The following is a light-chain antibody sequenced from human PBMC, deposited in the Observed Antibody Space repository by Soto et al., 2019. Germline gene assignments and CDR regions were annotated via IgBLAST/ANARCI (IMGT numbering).Light chain of an antibody. CDR3: QRYKSYRLS. J-gene: IGKJ4*01. CDR2: KAS. CDR1: QSLSSR. Sequence: DIQMTQSPSTLSASVGDRVTITCRASQSLSSRLAWYQQKPGKAPKLMIYKASSLASGVPSRFSGSGSGTEFNLTVSSLQPDYCATYYCQRYKSYRLSFGGGTQVQIK. V-gene: IGKV1-5*03.